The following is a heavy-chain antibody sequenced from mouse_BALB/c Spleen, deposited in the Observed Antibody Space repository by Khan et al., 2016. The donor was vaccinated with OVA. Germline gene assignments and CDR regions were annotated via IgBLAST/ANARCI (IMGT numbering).Heavy chain of an antibody. J-gene: IGHJ2*01. V-gene: IGHV5-9-3*01. CDR1: GFTFSRYA. CDR3: ARQGGIYDGPFDY. CDR2: ISSGGSYT. Sequence: EVELVESGGGLVKPGGSLKLSCAASGFTFSRYAMSWVRQTPEKRLEWVATISSGGSYTYYPDSVKGRFTISRDNAKNTLYMQMSSLRSEEPAMYYCARQGGIYDGPFDYWGQGTTLTVSS. D-gene: IGHD2-3*01.